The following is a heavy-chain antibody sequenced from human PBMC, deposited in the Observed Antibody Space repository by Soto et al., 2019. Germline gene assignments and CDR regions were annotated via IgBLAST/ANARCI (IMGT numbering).Heavy chain of an antibody. CDR3: AREYYSDTTWIDY. CDR1: GFTFTSYP. D-gene: IGHD1-26*01. J-gene: IGHJ4*02. Sequence: ASVKVSCKTSGFTFTSYPFSWVRQAPGQGLEWLAWVHPYEGTTKVAHQFRDRLTLTTDTSAATVFMELTRLTSDDTAVYFCAREYYSDTTWIDYWGQGTLVTVSS. CDR2: VHPYEGTT. V-gene: IGHV1-18*04.